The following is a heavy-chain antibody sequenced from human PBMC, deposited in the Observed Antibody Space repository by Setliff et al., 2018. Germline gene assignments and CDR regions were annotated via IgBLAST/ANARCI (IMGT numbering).Heavy chain of an antibody. CDR2: IYYGGGT. Sequence: PSETLSLTCDVSNFSISSGYYWGWVRQPPGKGLEWIATIYYGGGTYYNPSLKSLVTISLDMSKNQFSLRLNSLTAADTAVYFCARHRRPDYGDFISWYFDLWGRGTLVTVSS. CDR1: NFSISSGYY. V-gene: IGHV4-38-2*01. CDR3: ARHRRPDYGDFISWYFDL. D-gene: IGHD4-17*01. J-gene: IGHJ2*01.